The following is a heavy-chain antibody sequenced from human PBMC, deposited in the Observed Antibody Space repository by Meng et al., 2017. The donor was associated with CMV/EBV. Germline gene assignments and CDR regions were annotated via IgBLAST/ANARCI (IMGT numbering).Heavy chain of an antibody. CDR1: GFTFSSYA. J-gene: IGHJ5*02. Sequence: QGRRVGSGGGVVQPGRSLRLSCAASGFTFSSYAMHWVRQAPGKGLEWVAVISYDGSNKYYADSVKGRFTISRDNSKNTLYLQMNSLRAEDTAVYYCARDRLRGNNWFDPWGQGTLVTVSS. CDR2: ISYDGSNK. CDR3: ARDRLRGNNWFDP. D-gene: IGHD3-10*01. V-gene: IGHV3-30-3*01.